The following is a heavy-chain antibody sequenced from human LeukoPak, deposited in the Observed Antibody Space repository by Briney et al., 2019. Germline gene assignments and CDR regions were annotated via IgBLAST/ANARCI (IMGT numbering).Heavy chain of an antibody. Sequence: PGGSLRLSCLTSGFTFSTNAMSWVRQAPGKGLEWVSCIFSRSESILYADSVKGRFTISRDNAKNSLYLQMDSLRVEDTAVYYCARDFFHSSDSRPFDYWGQGTLVTVSS. V-gene: IGHV3-21*01. CDR2: IFSRSESI. J-gene: IGHJ4*02. CDR3: ARDFFHSSDSRPFDY. CDR1: GFTFSTNA. D-gene: IGHD3-22*01.